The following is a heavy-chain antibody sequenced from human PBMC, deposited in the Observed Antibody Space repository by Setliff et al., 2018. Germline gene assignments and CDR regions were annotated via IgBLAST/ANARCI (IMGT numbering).Heavy chain of an antibody. CDR3: AKSPHDFWSGRVFFDY. CDR2: IIGSGIST. J-gene: IGHJ4*01. D-gene: IGHD3-3*01. V-gene: IGHV3-23*01. CDR1: GFSFSSYA. Sequence: GESLTISCAASGFSFSSYAMSWVRQAPGKGLEWVSTIIGSGISTYYSDSVQGRFTISRDNHKNTLHLQMNSLRVEDTAIYYCAKSPHDFWSGRVFFDYWGQGMLVTVSS.